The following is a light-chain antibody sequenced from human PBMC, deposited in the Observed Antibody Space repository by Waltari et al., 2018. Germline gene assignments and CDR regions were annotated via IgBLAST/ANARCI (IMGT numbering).Light chain of an antibody. V-gene: IGKV3-20*01. CDR3: QQYGSSPTWT. J-gene: IGKJ1*01. CDR2: GAS. Sequence: EIVLTQSPGTLSLSPGYRATLSCRASQSVSSSYLSWYQQKPGQAPRLLIYGASSRATGIPDRFSGSGSGTDFTLTISRLEPEDFAVYYCQQYGSSPTWTFGQGTKVEIK. CDR1: QSVSSSY.